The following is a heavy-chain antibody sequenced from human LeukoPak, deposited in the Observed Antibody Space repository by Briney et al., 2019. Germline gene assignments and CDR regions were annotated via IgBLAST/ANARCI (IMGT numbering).Heavy chain of an antibody. D-gene: IGHD4-17*01. CDR3: ARGRTVTTTLVDY. V-gene: IGHV1-18*01. CDR1: GNTFTSYD. J-gene: IGHJ4*02. CDR2: ISAYKGNT. Sequence: ASVKVSCKASGNTFTSYDISWVRQAPGQGLEWMGWISAYKGNTNYAQKFQGRVTMTTDTSTSTAYMELRSLRSDDTAVYYCARGRTVTTTLVDYWGQGTLVTVSS.